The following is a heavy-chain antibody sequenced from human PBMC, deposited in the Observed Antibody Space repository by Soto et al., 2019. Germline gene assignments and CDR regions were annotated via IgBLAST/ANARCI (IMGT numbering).Heavy chain of an antibody. CDR1: GLTFTPHA. Sequence: EVQLLESGGGLERPGGSLRLSWAASGLTFTPHAMSWVRKPPGKGLEWVSSTIDSGGRSYHADSVRGRFTISRDNSKNTLYLQMNSLRADDTAIYYCAKDKMEQWLVGGYYDYWGQGALVTVSS. J-gene: IGHJ4*02. CDR2: TIDSGGRS. V-gene: IGHV3-23*01. D-gene: IGHD6-19*01. CDR3: AKDKMEQWLVGGYYDY.